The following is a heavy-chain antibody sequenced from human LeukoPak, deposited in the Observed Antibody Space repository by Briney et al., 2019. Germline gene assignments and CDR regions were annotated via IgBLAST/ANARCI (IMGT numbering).Heavy chain of an antibody. CDR2: SSGSDGRT. D-gene: IGHD3-22*01. J-gene: IGHJ3*02. V-gene: IGHV3-23*01. Sequence: GGSLRLSCKASGFTFTTYAMSWVRQAPGKGLEWVSASSGSDGRTYYADSVKGRFTISRDTFKNMLYLQMNSLRAEDTAVYHCARNYYYDSSGGAFDIWGQGTMVTVSS. CDR3: ARNYYYDSSGGAFDI. CDR1: GFTFTTYA.